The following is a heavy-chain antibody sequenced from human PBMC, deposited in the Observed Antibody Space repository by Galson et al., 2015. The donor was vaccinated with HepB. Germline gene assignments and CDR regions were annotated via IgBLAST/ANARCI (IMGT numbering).Heavy chain of an antibody. V-gene: IGHV1-2*02. Sequence: SVKVSCKASGYTFTGYYIHWVRQAPGQGLEWMGWINPHSGGTNYAQEFQGRVTMTRDTSISTAYMELSRLRSDDTAIYYCARDHYHGSGTSNWFDAWGQGTLVTVSS. CDR1: GYTFTGYY. CDR2: INPHSGGT. CDR3: ARDHYHGSGTSNWFDA. D-gene: IGHD3-10*01. J-gene: IGHJ5*02.